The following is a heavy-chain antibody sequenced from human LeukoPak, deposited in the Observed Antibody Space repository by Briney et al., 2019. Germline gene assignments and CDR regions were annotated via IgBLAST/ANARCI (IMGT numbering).Heavy chain of an antibody. CDR1: GYTFTDYY. CDR2: INPNSGGT. Sequence: GASEKVSCKASGYTFTDYYIHWVRQAPGQGLEWMGWINPNSGGTSYAQNFQGRVTMTRDTSISTAYMELSRLRSDDTAVYYCARADMSSGYTPNDYWGQGTLVTVSS. CDR3: ARADMSSGYTPNDY. V-gene: IGHV1-2*02. J-gene: IGHJ4*02. D-gene: IGHD3-22*01.